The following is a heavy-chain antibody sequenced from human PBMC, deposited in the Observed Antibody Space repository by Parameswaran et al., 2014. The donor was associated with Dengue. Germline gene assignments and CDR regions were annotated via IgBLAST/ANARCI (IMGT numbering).Heavy chain of an antibody. CDR3: AKDPLWYTSSWYPNWFGP. Sequence: GESLKISCAASGYTFTNYAMSWVRQAPGKGLEWVSGITASGDSTFYADSVKGRFTISRDNSKNTLYLQMNSLRAEDTALYYCAKDPLWYTSSWYPNWFGPWGQGTLVTVSS. CDR2: ITASGDST. V-gene: IGHV3-23*01. CDR1: GYTFTNYA. J-gene: IGHJ5*02. D-gene: IGHD6-13*01.